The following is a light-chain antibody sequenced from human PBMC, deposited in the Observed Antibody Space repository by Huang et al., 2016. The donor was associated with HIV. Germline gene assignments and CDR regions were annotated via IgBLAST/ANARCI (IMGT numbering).Light chain of an antibody. V-gene: IGKV1-17*03. CDR3: LQHKNFHAPT. J-gene: IGKJ1*01. CDR1: QDFYNY. CDR2: GAY. Sequence: DIQLTQSPSAMAASVGDRVIITCRATQDFYNYLAWFQQQPGKAPKRLIYGAYSLQTGVRVRVSGSGAGTEFTLTINNLQPEDSATYFCLQHKNFHAPTFGQGTKVEIK.